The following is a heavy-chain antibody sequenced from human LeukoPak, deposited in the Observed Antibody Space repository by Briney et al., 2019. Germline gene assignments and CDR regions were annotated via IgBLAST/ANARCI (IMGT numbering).Heavy chain of an antibody. CDR2: IYYSGST. CDR3: ARDRHYYDSRSEFRG. Sequence: PSETLSLTCTVSGGSISSSSYYWGWIRQPPGKGLEWIGSIYYSGSTYYNPPLKSRVTISVDTSKNQFSLKLSSVTAADTAVYYCARDRHYYDSRSEFRGWGQGTLVTVSS. D-gene: IGHD3-22*01. J-gene: IGHJ4*02. CDR1: GGSISSSSYY. V-gene: IGHV4-39*07.